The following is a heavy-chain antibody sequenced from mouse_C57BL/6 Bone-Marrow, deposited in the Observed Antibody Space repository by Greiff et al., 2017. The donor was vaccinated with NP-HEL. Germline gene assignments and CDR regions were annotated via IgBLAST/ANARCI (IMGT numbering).Heavy chain of an antibody. CDR3: TTRMVTTYFDV. CDR1: GFNIKDDY. J-gene: IGHJ1*03. Sequence: VHVKQSGAELVRPGASVKLSCTASGFNIKDDYMHWVKQRPEQGLEWIGWIDPVNGDTEYASKFQGKATITADTSSNTAYLQLSSLTSEDTAVYYCTTRMVTTYFDVWGTGTTVTVSS. D-gene: IGHD2-1*01. CDR2: IDPVNGDT. V-gene: IGHV14-4*01.